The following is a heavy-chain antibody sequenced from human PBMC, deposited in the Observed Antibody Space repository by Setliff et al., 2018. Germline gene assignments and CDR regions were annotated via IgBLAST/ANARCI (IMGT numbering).Heavy chain of an antibody. CDR1: GGSISDNNYY. CDR3: ARESRFGYSGYDCAFDY. J-gene: IGHJ4*02. Sequence: PSETLSLTCTVSGGSISDNNYYWGWTRQSPGKELEWIGGISHSANKYYNPSFRTGVTISVDMSKNQFFLNLDSVTAADTALYYCARESRFGYSGYDCAFDYWGRGMLVTVSS. D-gene: IGHD5-12*01. CDR2: ISHSANK. V-gene: IGHV4-39*02.